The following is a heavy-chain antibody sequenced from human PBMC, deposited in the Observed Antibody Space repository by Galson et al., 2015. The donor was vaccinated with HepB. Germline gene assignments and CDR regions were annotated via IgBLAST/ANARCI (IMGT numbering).Heavy chain of an antibody. J-gene: IGHJ6*02. CDR1: GYPFTRHA. CDR2: INTNTGNP. CDR3: ARDDSGSYRYGMDV. D-gene: IGHD1-26*01. V-gene: IGHV7-4-1*02. Sequence: SVKVSCKASGYPFTRHAINWVRQAPGQGLEWMGWINTNTGNPTYAQGFTGRFVFFLDTSVSTAYVQISSLKTEDTAVYYCARDDSGSYRYGMDVWGQGTTVTVS.